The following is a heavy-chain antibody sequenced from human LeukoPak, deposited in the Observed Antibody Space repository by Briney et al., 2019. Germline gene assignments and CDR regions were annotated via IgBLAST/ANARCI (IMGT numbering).Heavy chain of an antibody. J-gene: IGHJ4*02. D-gene: IGHD2-2*01. CDR2: VNSDGSWT. CDR3: VSFYETY. CDR1: GNYW. Sequence: GGSLRLSCAASGNYWMHWVRQAPGKGLVWVSHVNSDGSWTTYADSVKGRFTISKDNAKNTVYLQMNNLRAEDTAVYYCVSFYETYWGQGTLVTVSS. V-gene: IGHV3-74*01.